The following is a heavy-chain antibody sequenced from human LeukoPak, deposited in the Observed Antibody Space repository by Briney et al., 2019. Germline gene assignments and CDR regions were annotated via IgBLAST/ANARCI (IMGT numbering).Heavy chain of an antibody. J-gene: IGHJ3*02. D-gene: IGHD6-19*01. CDR1: GDSISSSNW. Sequence: PSETLSLTCAVSGDSISSSNWWNWVRQPPGKGLEWIGEIYHSGETNDNPSLKRRLTISVDKSKNQFSLNLRSVTAADTAVYYCARRHSSGWYYLLDDAFDIWGQGTMVTVSS. CDR2: IYHSGET. V-gene: IGHV4-4*02. CDR3: ARRHSSGWYYLLDDAFDI.